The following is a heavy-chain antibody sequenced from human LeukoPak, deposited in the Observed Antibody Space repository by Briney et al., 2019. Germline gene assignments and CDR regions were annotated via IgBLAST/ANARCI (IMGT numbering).Heavy chain of an antibody. CDR1: GYSISSGFH. D-gene: IGHD3-22*01. J-gene: IGHJ4*02. CDR2: IYHSGST. Sequence: SETLSLTCAVSGYSISSGFHWAWVRQTPGEGLEWIGSIYHSGSTYQNPSLKSRVTISVDMSKNQFSLKLRSVTAADTAVYYCARLRFWADRFSNFDFWGQGTLVTVSS. CDR3: ARLRFWADRFSNFDF. V-gene: IGHV4-38-2*01.